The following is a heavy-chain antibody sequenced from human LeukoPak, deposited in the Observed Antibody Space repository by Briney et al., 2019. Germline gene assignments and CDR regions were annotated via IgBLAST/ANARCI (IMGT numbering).Heavy chain of an antibody. CDR2: INPNNGGT. J-gene: IGHJ4*02. CDR3: ARSSRYDIWTGYPY. Sequence: ASVKVSCKASGYTFTGHYMHWLRQAPEQGLEWMGWINPNNGGTNYAQKFQGRVTVTRDTSISTAYMELSRLRSDDTAVYYCARSSRYDIWTGYPYWGQGTLVTVSP. V-gene: IGHV1-2*02. CDR1: GYTFTGHY. D-gene: IGHD3-9*01.